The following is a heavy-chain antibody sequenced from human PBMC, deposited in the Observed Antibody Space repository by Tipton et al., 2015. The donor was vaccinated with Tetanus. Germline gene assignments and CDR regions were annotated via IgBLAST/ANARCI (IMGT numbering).Heavy chain of an antibody. CDR2: IYPADSDI. J-gene: IGHJ6*02. CDR3: ARHSGWSEIGYYDDMDV. D-gene: IGHD3-10*01. Sequence: QLVQSGAEVKKPGESLRISCKASGYEFISYWIAWVRQMPGKGLEWMGVIYPADSDIRTSPSFQGQVTMSVDKSTSTAYLQWRSLKASDSAMYYCARHSGWSEIGYYDDMDVWGQGTTVTVSS. V-gene: IGHV5-51*01. CDR1: GYEFISYW.